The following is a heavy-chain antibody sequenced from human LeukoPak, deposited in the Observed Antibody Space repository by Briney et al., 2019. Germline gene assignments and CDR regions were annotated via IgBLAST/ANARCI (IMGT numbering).Heavy chain of an antibody. Sequence: GGSLRLSCAASGFTFSSYWMHWVRQAPGKGLVWVSRINSDGSSTSYADSVKGRFTISRDNAKNTLYLQMNSLRAEDTAVYYCATERGWYWFDPWGQGTLVTVSS. V-gene: IGHV3-74*01. J-gene: IGHJ5*02. CDR3: ATERGWYWFDP. CDR1: GFTFSSYW. D-gene: IGHD6-19*01. CDR2: INSDGSST.